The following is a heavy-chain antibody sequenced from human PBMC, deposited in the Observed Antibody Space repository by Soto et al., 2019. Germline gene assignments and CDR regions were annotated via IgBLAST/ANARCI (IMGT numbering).Heavy chain of an antibody. CDR1: GFTFSTYG. Sequence: PWGSLRLSCAASGFTFSTYGMHWVRQAPGKGLEWVAVIWYDGSKIYYADSVKGRFTISRDNSKSTLYLQMNSLRAEDTAVYYCARPLEQHQLGFGMDVWGQGSPVTVSS. J-gene: IGHJ6*01. CDR3: ARPLEQHQLGFGMDV. D-gene: IGHD6-13*01. CDR2: IWYDGSKI. V-gene: IGHV3-33*01.